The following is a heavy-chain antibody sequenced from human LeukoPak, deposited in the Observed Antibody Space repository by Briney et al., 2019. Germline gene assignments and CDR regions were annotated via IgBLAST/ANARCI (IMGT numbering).Heavy chain of an antibody. CDR2: IKSKTDGGTT. Sequence: GGSLRLSCAASGFTFINAWMNWVRQAPGKGLEWVGRIKSKTDGGTTDYAAPVKGRFTISRDDSKNTLYLQMNSLRAEDTAVYYCAKGLEQWLVRDNWFDPWGQGTLVTVSS. V-gene: IGHV3-15*01. J-gene: IGHJ5*02. D-gene: IGHD6-19*01. CDR3: AKGLEQWLVRDNWFDP. CDR1: GFTFINAW.